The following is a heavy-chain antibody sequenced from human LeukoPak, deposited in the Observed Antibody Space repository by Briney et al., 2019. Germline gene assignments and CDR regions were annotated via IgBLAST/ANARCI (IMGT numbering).Heavy chain of an antibody. CDR3: ARDLGIVVVTTLVY. Sequence: GGSLRLSCAASGFTFSSYAMHWVRQAPGKGLEWVAVISYDGSNKHYADSVKGRFTISRDNSKNTLYLQMNSLRAEDTAVYYCARDLGIVVVTTLVYWGQGTLVTVSS. CDR2: ISYDGSNK. CDR1: GFTFSSYA. V-gene: IGHV3-30*04. J-gene: IGHJ4*02. D-gene: IGHD3-22*01.